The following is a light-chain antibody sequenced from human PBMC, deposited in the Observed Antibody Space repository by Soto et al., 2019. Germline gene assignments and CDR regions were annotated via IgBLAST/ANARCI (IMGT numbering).Light chain of an antibody. J-gene: IGKJ2*01. Sequence: EIVLTQSPATLSLSPGERATLSCRASQSVSKYLAWYQQKPGQAPRLLIYGASNRATGIPARFTGSGSGTDFTLTISSLEPEDFAVYYCHPRGEWPRTFGQGTKLEIK. V-gene: IGKV3-11*01. CDR2: GAS. CDR1: QSVSKY. CDR3: HPRGEWPRT.